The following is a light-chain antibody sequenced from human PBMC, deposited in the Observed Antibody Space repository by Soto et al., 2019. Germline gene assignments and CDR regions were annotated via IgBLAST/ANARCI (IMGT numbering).Light chain of an antibody. CDR2: GNI. CDR1: SSNIGAGYD. J-gene: IGLJ2*01. Sequence: QSVLTQPPSVSGAPGQRVTISCTGSSSNIGAGYDVHWYQQLPGTAPKLLIYGNINRPSGVPDRFSGSKSGTSASLAITGLQAEDEADYYCQSYDSSLSGSIFGGGTQLPS. V-gene: IGLV1-40*01. CDR3: QSYDSSLSGSI.